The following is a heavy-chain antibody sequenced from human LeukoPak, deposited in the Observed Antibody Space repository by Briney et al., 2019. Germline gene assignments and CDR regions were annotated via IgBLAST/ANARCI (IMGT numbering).Heavy chain of an antibody. V-gene: IGHV3-49*03. D-gene: IGHD3-22*01. CDR2: IRSKAYGGTT. CDR1: GFTFGDYA. Sequence: GGSLRLPCTASGFTFGDYAMSWFRQAPGKGLEWVGFIRSKAYGGTTEYAASVKGRFTISRDDSKSIAYLQMNSLKTEDTAVYYCTSARNPYYYDSSQEPPDAFDIWGQGTMVTVSS. J-gene: IGHJ3*02. CDR3: TSARNPYYYDSSQEPPDAFDI.